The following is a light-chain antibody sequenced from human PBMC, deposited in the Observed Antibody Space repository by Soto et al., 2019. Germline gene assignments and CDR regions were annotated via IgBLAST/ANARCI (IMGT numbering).Light chain of an antibody. V-gene: IGKV3-20*01. Sequence: FMLAPGTLSFSPGERATLSCRASQSVSSSYLAWYQQKPGQAPRLLIYGASSRATGIPDRFSGSGSGTDFTLTISRLEPEDFAVYYCQQYGSSPQTFGQGTKVDIK. CDR2: GAS. J-gene: IGKJ1*01. CDR1: QSVSSSY. CDR3: QQYGSSPQT.